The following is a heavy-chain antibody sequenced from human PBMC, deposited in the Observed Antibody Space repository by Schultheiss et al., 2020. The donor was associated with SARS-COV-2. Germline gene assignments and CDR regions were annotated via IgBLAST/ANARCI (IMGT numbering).Heavy chain of an antibody. V-gene: IGHV3-23*01. CDR2: ISGSGGST. Sequence: GGSLRLSCAASGFTFSSYEMNWVRQAPGKGLEWVSAISGSGGSTYYADSVKGRFTISRDNSKNTLYLQMNSLRAEDTAVYYCAGLTTANYYYGMDVWGQGTTVTVSS. CDR3: AGLTTANYYYGMDV. CDR1: GFTFSSYE. J-gene: IGHJ6*02. D-gene: IGHD4-11*01.